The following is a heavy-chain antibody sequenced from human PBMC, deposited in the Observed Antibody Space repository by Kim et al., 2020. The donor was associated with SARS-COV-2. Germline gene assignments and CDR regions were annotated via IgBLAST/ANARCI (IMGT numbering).Heavy chain of an antibody. J-gene: IGHJ5*02. D-gene: IGHD3-10*01. CDR1: GYTLSELS. CDR3: ATYGLQSRWFDL. Sequence: ASVKVSCKVSGYTLSELSMHWVRQARGEGLEWMGGFDPENGETVYAPEFQDRVTMTADTATDTGYMELSDLSSEDSAVYFCATYGLQSRWFDLWGQGTL. CDR2: FDPENGET. V-gene: IGHV1-24*01.